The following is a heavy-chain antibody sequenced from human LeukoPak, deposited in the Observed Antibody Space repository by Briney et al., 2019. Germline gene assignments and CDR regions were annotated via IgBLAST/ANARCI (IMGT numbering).Heavy chain of an antibody. CDR3: ARVDLLWFGELQFDY. Sequence: APVKVSCKASGYTFTGYYMHWVRQSPGQGLEWMGWINPNSGGTNYAQKFQGRVTMTRDTSISTAYMELSRLRSDDTAVYYCARVDLLWFGELQFDYWGQGTLVTVSS. D-gene: IGHD3-10*01. CDR2: INPNSGGT. J-gene: IGHJ4*02. CDR1: GYTFTGYY. V-gene: IGHV1-2*02.